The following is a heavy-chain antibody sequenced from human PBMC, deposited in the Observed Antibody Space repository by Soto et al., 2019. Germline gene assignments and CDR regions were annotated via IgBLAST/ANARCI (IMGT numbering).Heavy chain of an antibody. D-gene: IGHD3-9*01. Sequence: GGSLRLSCAASGFTFSSYSMNWVRQAPGKGLEWVSSISSSSSYIYYADSVKGRFTISRDNAKNSLYLQMNSLRAEDTAVYYCASYHDILTGYYVYYMDVWGKGTTVTVSS. V-gene: IGHV3-21*01. CDR1: GFTFSSYS. CDR2: ISSSSSYI. J-gene: IGHJ6*03. CDR3: ASYHDILTGYYVYYMDV.